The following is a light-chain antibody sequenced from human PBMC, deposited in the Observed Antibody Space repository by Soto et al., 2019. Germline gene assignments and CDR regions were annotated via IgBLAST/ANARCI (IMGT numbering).Light chain of an antibody. CDR1: QSVSSSY. CDR3: QQYDKWPRT. V-gene: IGKV3-15*01. J-gene: IGKJ1*01. CDR2: GAS. Sequence: EIVLTQSPGTLSLSRGERATLSCRASQSVSSSYLAWYQQKPGQAPRLLIYGASTRATGVPARFSGSGSGTEFTLTISNLQSEDFAVYHCQQYDKWPRTFGQGTKVDI.